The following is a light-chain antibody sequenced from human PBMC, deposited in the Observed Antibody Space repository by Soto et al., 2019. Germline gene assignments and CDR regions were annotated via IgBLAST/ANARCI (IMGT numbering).Light chain of an antibody. J-gene: IGLJ1*01. V-gene: IGLV2-14*01. CDR1: SSDVGGYNY. CDR2: EVS. Sequence: QSALTQPRSVSGSPGQSVTISCTGTSSDVGGYNYVSWYQQHPGKAPKLMISEVSNRPSGVSNRFSGSKSGNTASLTNSGLQAEDEADYYCSSYRSGNSSVFGTGTKVTVL. CDR3: SSYRSGNSSV.